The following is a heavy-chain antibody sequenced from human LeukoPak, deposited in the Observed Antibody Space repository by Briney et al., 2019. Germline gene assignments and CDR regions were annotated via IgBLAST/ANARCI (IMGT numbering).Heavy chain of an antibody. V-gene: IGHV4-4*02. CDR2: IYHSGST. J-gene: IGHJ4*02. CDR3: ARLGYRGDY. CDR1: GGSISSNNW. Sequence: PSGTLSLTCAVSGGSISSNNWWWSWVRQPPGKGLEWIGEIYHSGSTNYNPSLKSRVTMSVDTSKNQFSLKLSSVTAADTAVYYCARLGYRGDYWGQGTLVTVSS. D-gene: IGHD3-16*02.